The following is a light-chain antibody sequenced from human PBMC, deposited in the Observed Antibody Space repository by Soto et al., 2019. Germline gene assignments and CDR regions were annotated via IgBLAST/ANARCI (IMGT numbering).Light chain of an antibody. Sequence: EIVWTQSPGTLSLSPWEIVTLSCRASQSISNNHVAWYQQKPGQAPRLLIHGTSHRATGIPDRFSGSGSGTDFTLTFSRLEPEDFAVYYCEYYGSSITFGGGTKVDIK. CDR3: EYYGSSIT. CDR2: GTS. J-gene: IGKJ4*01. V-gene: IGKV3-20*01. CDR1: QSISNNH.